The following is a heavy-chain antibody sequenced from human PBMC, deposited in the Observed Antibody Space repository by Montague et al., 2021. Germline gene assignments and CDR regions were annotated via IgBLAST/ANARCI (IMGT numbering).Heavy chain of an antibody. CDR2: ISSNSRHI. D-gene: IGHD2-8*01. Sequence: SLRLSCAASGFTFGAYSMTWVRQAPGKGLDYVSSISSNSRHIHSAAPLRGRFTISRDNAGNSLYLQMDSLRAEDTAVYYCARISTNGVFNAFDLWGRGTVVIVSS. J-gene: IGHJ3*01. CDR3: ARISTNGVFNAFDL. CDR1: GFTFGAYS. V-gene: IGHV3-21*01.